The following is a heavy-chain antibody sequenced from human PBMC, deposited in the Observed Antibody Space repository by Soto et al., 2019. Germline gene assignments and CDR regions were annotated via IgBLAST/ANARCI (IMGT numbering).Heavy chain of an antibody. Sequence: QEQLVESGGGVVQPGTSLRLSCAASGFTFSSPAMHWVLQAPGKGLEWVAFIWHTGTNKYYTDSVKGRFTISRDKSKTTLYLRLNSRRAEDSAIYYCAREHSNSGYAFDFWGQGTLVTVSS. V-gene: IGHV3-33*01. CDR2: IWHTGTNK. D-gene: IGHD6-6*01. CDR1: GFTFSSPA. J-gene: IGHJ3*01. CDR3: AREHSNSGYAFDF.